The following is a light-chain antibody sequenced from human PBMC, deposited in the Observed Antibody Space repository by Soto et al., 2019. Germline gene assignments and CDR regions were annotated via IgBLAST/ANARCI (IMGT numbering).Light chain of an antibody. CDR2: GAS. CDR1: QTVSRNN. V-gene: IGKV3-20*01. CDR3: QQNGDAPIT. Sequence: EIVLTQSPRTLSLSPWERATLSGRASQTVSRNNLVWYQQRPGQPPRLLIYGASSRATGIPDRFSGSGSGTDSSLTISRLEPEDFAVYYCQQNGDAPITFGQGTRLAIK. J-gene: IGKJ5*01.